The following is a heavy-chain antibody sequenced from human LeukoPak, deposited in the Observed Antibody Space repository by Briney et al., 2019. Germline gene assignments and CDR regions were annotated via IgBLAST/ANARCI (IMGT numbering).Heavy chain of an antibody. CDR2: INPNSDGR. Sequence: AAVKVSCKGSGYTFTGYYIHWVRDAPGPGLGWVGWINPNSDGRNYAQKFHGRVTMTRDTSISTAYMELSRLRSDGTAVYYCARGSRVVVVAATMYCWGQGTLVTVSS. CDR3: ARGSRVVVVAATMYC. D-gene: IGHD2-15*01. V-gene: IGHV1-2*02. J-gene: IGHJ4*02. CDR1: GYTFTGYY.